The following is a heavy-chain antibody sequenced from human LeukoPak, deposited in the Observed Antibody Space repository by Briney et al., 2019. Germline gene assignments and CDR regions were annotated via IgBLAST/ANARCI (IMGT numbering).Heavy chain of an antibody. V-gene: IGHV1-46*01. CDR2: INPSGGST. D-gene: IGHD3-22*01. CDR1: GYTFTSYY. Sequence: ASVKVSCKASGYTFTSYYMYWVRQAPGQGLEWMGIINPSGGSTSYAQKFQGRVTMTRDTSTSTVYMELGSLRSEDTAVYYCASPGDSIRRAAASNAFDIWGQGTMVTVSS. CDR3: ASPGDSIRRAAASNAFDI. J-gene: IGHJ3*02.